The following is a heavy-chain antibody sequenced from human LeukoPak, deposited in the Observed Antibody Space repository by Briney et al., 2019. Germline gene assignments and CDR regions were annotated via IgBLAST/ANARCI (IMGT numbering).Heavy chain of an antibody. CDR3: ARDLRGISQFDP. CDR2: IWYDGSNK. CDR1: GFTFSSYG. J-gene: IGHJ5*02. D-gene: IGHD3-16*01. Sequence: PGGSLRLSCAASGFTFSSYGMHWVRQAPGKGLEWVAVIWYDGSNKYYADSVKGRFTISRGNSKNTLYLQMNSLRAEDTAAYYCARDLRGISQFDPWGQGTLVTVSS. V-gene: IGHV3-33*08.